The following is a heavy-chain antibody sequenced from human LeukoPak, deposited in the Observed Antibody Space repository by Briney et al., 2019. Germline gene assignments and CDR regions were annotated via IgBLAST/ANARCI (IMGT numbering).Heavy chain of an antibody. D-gene: IGHD5-24*01. CDR2: ISYDGSNK. Sequence: GGSLRLSCAASGFIFSSYGMHWVRQAPGKGLEWVAVISYDGSNKYYADSVKGRFTISRDNSKNTLYLQMNSLRAEDTAVYYCAKGEDGYNVDYWGQGTLVTVSS. J-gene: IGHJ4*02. CDR1: GFIFSSYG. CDR3: AKGEDGYNVDY. V-gene: IGHV3-30*18.